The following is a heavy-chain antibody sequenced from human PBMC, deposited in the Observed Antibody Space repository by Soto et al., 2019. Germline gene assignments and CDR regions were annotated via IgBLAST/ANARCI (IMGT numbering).Heavy chain of an antibody. D-gene: IGHD1-1*01. CDR2: ISAHNGNT. CDR3: ARGRYGDY. Sequence: QVHLVQSGAEVKKPGASVKVSCKGSGYAFTTYGITWVRQAPGQGLEWMGWISAHNGNTNYAQKLQGRVTVTGDTRTSTAYMELRRLRSADTAVYYCARGRYGDYWGQGAIVTVSS. CDR1: GYAFTTYG. J-gene: IGHJ4*02. V-gene: IGHV1-18*01.